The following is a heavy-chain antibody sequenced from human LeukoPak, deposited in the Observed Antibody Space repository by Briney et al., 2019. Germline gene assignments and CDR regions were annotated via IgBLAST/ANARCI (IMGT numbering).Heavy chain of an antibody. J-gene: IGHJ4*02. CDR1: GGSFSGYY. V-gene: IGHV4-34*01. CDR2: INYSGST. Sequence: PSETLSLTCGVYGGSFSGYYWAYLRQPPGKGPEWIGEINYSGSTNYNPSLKSRVTISVDTSKNEFSLRLNSVTAADTAVYYCATFRWGVGFEYWGQGTLVTVSS. D-gene: IGHD3-16*01. CDR3: ATFRWGVGFEY.